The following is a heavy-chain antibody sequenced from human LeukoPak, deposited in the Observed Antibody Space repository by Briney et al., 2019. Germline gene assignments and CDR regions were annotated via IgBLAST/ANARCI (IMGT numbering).Heavy chain of an antibody. V-gene: IGHV4-4*07. CDR1: GGSISSYY. D-gene: IGHD3-22*01. J-gene: IGHJ3*02. CDR3: ARATIYDSTPREAFDI. CDR2: IYTSGST. Sequence: SETLSLTCTVSGGSISSYYWSWIRQPAGKGLEWIGRIYTSGSTNYNPSLKSRVTISVDTSKNQFSLKLSSVTAADTAVYYCARATIYDSTPREAFDIWGQGTMVTVSS.